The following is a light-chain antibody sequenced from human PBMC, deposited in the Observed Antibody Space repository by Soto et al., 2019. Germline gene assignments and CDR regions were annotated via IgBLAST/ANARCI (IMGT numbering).Light chain of an antibody. Sequence: QAVVTQPPSLSGTPGQTVTISCFGSTSNIGSSIVHWYQQLPGTAPKHLIYMNNQRPSGVPDRFSGSKSGTSASLVISALRSEDEADYYCVAWDDNLSARVFGGGTKLTVL. CDR2: MNN. CDR1: TSNIGSSI. J-gene: IGLJ3*02. CDR3: VAWDDNLSARV. V-gene: IGLV1-47*01.